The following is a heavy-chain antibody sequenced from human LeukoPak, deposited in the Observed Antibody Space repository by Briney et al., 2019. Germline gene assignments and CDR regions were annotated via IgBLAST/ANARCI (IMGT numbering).Heavy chain of an antibody. CDR1: GPSFSSYA. CDR2: ISGSGGST. Sequence: GRSLRPSCAASGPSFSSYAMGCVRQAPGKGLEWVSAISGSGGSTYYADSVKGRFTISRDNAKSTLYLQMNRLRAEDRAVYYYARDQGLYGPWSYYNVDQSDGWGQGTLV. CDR3: ARDQGLYGPWSYYNVDQSDG. D-gene: IGHD3-10*01. J-gene: IGHJ4*02. V-gene: IGHV3-23*01.